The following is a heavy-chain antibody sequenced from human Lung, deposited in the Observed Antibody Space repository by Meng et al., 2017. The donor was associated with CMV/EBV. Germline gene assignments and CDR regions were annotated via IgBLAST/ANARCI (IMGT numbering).Heavy chain of an antibody. CDR2: VTGSGAPT. Sequence: GEXXKISCAASGFAFNNYAMTWVRQAPGKGLEWVSTVTGSGAPTYYADSVMGRFTISRDNSGNTLSLEMRSLRAEDTAIYDCASGNNAGQWIVFEYLGLGXLVTVSS. CDR3: ASGNNAGQWIVFEY. CDR1: GFAFNNYA. J-gene: IGHJ4*02. D-gene: IGHD2-21*01. V-gene: IGHV3-23*01.